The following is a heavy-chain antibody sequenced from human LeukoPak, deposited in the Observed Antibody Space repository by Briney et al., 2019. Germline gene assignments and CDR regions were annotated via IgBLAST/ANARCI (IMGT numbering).Heavy chain of an antibody. V-gene: IGHV1-46*01. Sequence: GASVKVSCKASGYTFTGYYMHWVRQAPGQGLEWMGIINPSGGSTRYAQKFQGRVAMTSDTSTSTVYMELSSLRFEDTAVYYCAREPASNWFDPWGQGTLVTVSS. D-gene: IGHD2-2*01. CDR1: GYTFTGYY. J-gene: IGHJ5*02. CDR2: INPSGGST. CDR3: AREPASNWFDP.